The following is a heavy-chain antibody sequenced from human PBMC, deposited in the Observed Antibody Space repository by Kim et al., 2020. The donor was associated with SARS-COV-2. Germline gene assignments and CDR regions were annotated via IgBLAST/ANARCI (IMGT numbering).Heavy chain of an antibody. CDR2: IWYDGSNE. Sequence: GGSLRLSCTGSGFTFSSYGMHWVRQGPGKGLEWVAVIWYDGSNENYADSVKGRFTISRDNSKNTLYLQMNSLRAEDTAVYYCVRDGSRYAFDIWGQGTMVTVSS. D-gene: IGHD3-10*01. V-gene: IGHV3-33*01. J-gene: IGHJ3*02. CDR1: GFTFSSYG. CDR3: VRDGSRYAFDI.